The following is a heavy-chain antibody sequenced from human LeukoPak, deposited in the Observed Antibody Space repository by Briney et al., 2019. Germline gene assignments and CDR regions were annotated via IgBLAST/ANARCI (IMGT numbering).Heavy chain of an antibody. CDR1: GYTFTSYD. CDR2: MNPNSGNT. CDR3: ARGTKGLNKDIVVVVAATPGSLGC. J-gene: IGHJ4*02. Sequence: ASVKVSCKASGYTFTSYDINWVRQATGQGLEWMGWMNPNSGNTGYAQKFQGRVTMTRNTSISTAYTELSSLRSEDTAVYYCARGTKGLNKDIVVVVAATPGSLGCWGQGTLVTVSS. V-gene: IGHV1-8*01. D-gene: IGHD2-15*01.